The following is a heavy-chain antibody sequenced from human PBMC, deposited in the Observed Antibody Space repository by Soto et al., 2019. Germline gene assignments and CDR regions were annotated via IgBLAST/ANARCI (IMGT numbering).Heavy chain of an antibody. D-gene: IGHD1-26*01. V-gene: IGHV4-28*01. CDR2: IYYSGTT. Sequence: QVQLQESGPGLVKPSDTLSLTCAVSGYSISSSNWWGWIRQPPGKGLEWIGYIYYSGTTYYTPSLKMRVTMSVDTSKNQFSLKLTSVTAVDTAVYYCARREIQGPIDYWGQGTLVTVSS. CDR1: GYSISSSNW. J-gene: IGHJ4*02. CDR3: ARREIQGPIDY.